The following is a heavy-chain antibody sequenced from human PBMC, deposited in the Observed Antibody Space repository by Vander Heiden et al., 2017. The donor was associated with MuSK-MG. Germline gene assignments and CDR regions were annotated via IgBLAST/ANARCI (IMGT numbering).Heavy chain of an antibody. V-gene: IGHV3-53*02. CDR1: GFTVSSNY. CDR2: IYSGGTT. J-gene: IGHJ6*03. D-gene: IGHD4-4*01. CDR3: ARETTTVNYYYYMDV. Sequence: EVQLVETGGGLIQPGGSLRLSCAASGFTVSSNYMSWVRQAPGKGLEWVSVIYSGGTTYYADSVKGRFTISRDNSKNTLYLQMNSLRAEDTAVYYCARETTTVNYYYYMDVWGKGPTVTVSS.